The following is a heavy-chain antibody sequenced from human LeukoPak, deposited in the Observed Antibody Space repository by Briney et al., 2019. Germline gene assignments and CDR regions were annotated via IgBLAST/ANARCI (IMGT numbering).Heavy chain of an antibody. V-gene: IGHV3-48*03. CDR2: ISPTGSTI. D-gene: IGHD3-16*01. CDR3: ARSGGGSWFDP. J-gene: IGHJ5*02. Sequence: PGGSLRLSCAASGLTFSNYEMNWVRQAPGKGLEWISYISPTGSTIYYADSVKGRFTISRDNAKNSLYLQMNSLRAEDTALYYCARSGGGSWFDPWGQGTLVTVSS. CDR1: GLTFSNYE.